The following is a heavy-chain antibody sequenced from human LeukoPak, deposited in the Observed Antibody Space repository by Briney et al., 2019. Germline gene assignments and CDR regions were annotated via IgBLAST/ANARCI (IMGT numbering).Heavy chain of an antibody. Sequence: SETLSLTCTVSGGSVSSGSYYWSWIRQPPGKGLEWIGYIYYSGSTNYNPSLKSRVTISVDTSKNQFSLKLSSVTAADTAVYYCARGWDILTGYYCRFDPWGQGTLVTVSS. D-gene: IGHD3-9*01. CDR3: ARGWDILTGYYCRFDP. CDR1: GGSVSSGSYY. CDR2: IYYSGST. V-gene: IGHV4-61*01. J-gene: IGHJ5*02.